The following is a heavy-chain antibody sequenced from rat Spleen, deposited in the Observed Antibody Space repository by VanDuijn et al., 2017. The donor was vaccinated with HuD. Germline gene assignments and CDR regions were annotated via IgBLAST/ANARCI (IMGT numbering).Heavy chain of an antibody. Sequence: EVQLVESDGGLVQPGRSLKLSCAASGFIFSDHYVAWVRQAPTKGLEWVAYISTGGGNTYYRDSVKGRFTISRDNAKNTLYLQMDSLNSEDTATYYCARETGYNSYFDYWGQGVMVTVSS. CDR3: ARETGYNSYFDY. V-gene: IGHV5-27*01. CDR1: GFIFSDHY. CDR2: ISTGGGNT. D-gene: IGHD1-4*01. J-gene: IGHJ2*01.